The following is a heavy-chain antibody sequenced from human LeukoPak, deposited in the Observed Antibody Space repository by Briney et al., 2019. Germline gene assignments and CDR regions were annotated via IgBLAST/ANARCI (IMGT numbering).Heavy chain of an antibody. CDR2: IYYTGST. J-gene: IGHJ4*02. D-gene: IGHD6-19*01. CDR1: GGSIRSSSYY. V-gene: IGHV4-39*07. Sequence: SETLSLTCTVSGGSIRSSSYYWGWIRQPPGKGLEWIGNIYYTGSTYYNPSLKIRVTISVDTSKDQFSLRLSSVTAADTAMYYCARFRVAGTRYFDYWGQGTLVTVSS. CDR3: ARFRVAGTRYFDY.